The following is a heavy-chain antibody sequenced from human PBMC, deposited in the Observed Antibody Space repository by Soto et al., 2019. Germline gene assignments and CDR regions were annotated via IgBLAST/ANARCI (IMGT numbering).Heavy chain of an antibody. CDR2: ISAYNGNT. D-gene: IGHD3-22*01. V-gene: IGHV1-18*01. J-gene: IGHJ6*02. CDR1: GYTFTSYG. Sequence: QVQLVQSGAEVKKPGASVKVSCKASGYTFTSYGISWVRQAPGQGLEWMGWISAYNGNTNYAQKLQGRVTMTTDTSTSTAYMELRSLRSDDTAVYYCERDRYYYDSSGYYYYYYGMDVWGQGTTVTVSS. CDR3: ERDRYYYDSSGYYYYYYGMDV.